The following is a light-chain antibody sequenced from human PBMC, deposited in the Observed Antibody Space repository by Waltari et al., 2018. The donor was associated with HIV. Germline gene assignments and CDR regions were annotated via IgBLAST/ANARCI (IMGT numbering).Light chain of an antibody. J-gene: IGKJ1*01. CDR2: GAS. V-gene: IGKV1-8*01. CDR3: QQYYSYPPT. Sequence: AIRMPRSPSSFSASTGDRVTITCRARQVISSYLARYQQRPGRAPKLLIYGASSLQSGVPSRISGSGSETDFTLTISCLQSEDFATYYCQQYYSYPPTFGQGTKVEIK. CDR1: QVISSY.